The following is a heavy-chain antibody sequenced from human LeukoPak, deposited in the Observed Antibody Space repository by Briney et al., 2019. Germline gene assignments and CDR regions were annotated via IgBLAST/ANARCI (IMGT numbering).Heavy chain of an antibody. V-gene: IGHV3-33*01. CDR1: GFTFSSYG. J-gene: IGHJ5*02. D-gene: IGHD4-17*01. CDR3: ARLYGTYPGWFDH. Sequence: PGRSLRLSCAASGFTFSSYGMHWVRQAPGKGLEWVAVIWYDGSNKYYADSVKGRFTISRDNSKNTLYLQMNSLRAEDTAVYYCARLYGTYPGWFDHWGQGTLVTVSS. CDR2: IWYDGSNK.